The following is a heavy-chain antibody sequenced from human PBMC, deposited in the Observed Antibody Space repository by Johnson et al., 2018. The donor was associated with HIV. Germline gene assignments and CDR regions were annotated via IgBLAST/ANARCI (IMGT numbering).Heavy chain of an antibody. Sequence: VHLVESGGGLIQPGGSLRLSCAASGFTVSSNYMSWVRQAPGKGLEWVSAISASGGSTYYADSVKGRFTISRDNTNNTLLLQMNSLRAEDTAVYYCASSFYQQLRAFDIWGQGTMVTVSS. CDR3: ASSFYQQLRAFDI. CDR2: SASGGST. J-gene: IGHJ3*02. D-gene: IGHD6-13*01. V-gene: IGHV3-53*01. CDR1: GFTVSSNY.